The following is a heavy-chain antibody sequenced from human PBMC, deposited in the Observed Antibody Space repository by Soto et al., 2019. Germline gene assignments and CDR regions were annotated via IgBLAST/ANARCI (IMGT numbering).Heavy chain of an antibody. Sequence: GGSLRLSCAASGFTFTNYAMTWARQAPGKGLEWVSSLLRSGSTTYYADSVKGRFTISSDISANSLYLQMDSLRAEDTAVYYCAKDAVSGDGIWLLDSWGQGTVVTV. CDR3: AKDAVSGDGIWLLDS. V-gene: IGHV3-23*01. D-gene: IGHD4-17*01. CDR1: GFTFTNYA. J-gene: IGHJ4*02. CDR2: LLRSGSTT.